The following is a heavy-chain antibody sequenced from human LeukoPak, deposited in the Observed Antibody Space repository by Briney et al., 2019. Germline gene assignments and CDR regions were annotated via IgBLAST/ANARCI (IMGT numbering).Heavy chain of an antibody. J-gene: IGHJ4*02. CDR2: IYQSGST. V-gene: IGHV4-30-2*01. Sequence: PSQTLSLTCAASGGSISSGGYSWSWIRQPPGKGLEWIGYIYQSGSTYYNPSLKSRVTISVDRSKNQFSLKLSSVTAADTAVYYCARGTYFDFWSGPSYFDYWGQGTLVTVSS. CDR1: GGSISSGGYS. D-gene: IGHD3-3*01. CDR3: ARGTYFDFWSGPSYFDY.